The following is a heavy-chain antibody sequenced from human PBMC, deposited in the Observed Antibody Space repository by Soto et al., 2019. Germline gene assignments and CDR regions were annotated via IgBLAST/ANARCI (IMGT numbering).Heavy chain of an antibody. J-gene: IGHJ4*02. V-gene: IGHV3-30-3*01. CDR3: ARDGGYSYGNVVDY. Sequence: QVQLVESGGGVVQPGRSLRLSCAASGFTFSSYAMHWVRQAPGKGLEWVAVISYDGSNKYYADSVKGGFTISRDNSKNTLYLQMNSLRAEDTAVYYCARDGGYSYGNVVDYWGQGTLVTVSS. CDR2: ISYDGSNK. D-gene: IGHD5-18*01. CDR1: GFTFSSYA.